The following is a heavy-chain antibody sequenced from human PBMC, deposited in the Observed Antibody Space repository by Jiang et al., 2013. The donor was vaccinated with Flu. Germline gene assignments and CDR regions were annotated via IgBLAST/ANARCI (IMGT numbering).Heavy chain of an antibody. CDR3: ARDRRATVTTYYYYMDV. Sequence: YDGSNKYYADSVKGRFTISRDNSKNTLYLQMNSLRAEDTAVYYCARDRRATVTTYYYYMDVWGKGTTVTVSS. CDR2: YDGSNK. J-gene: IGHJ6*03. D-gene: IGHD4-17*01. V-gene: IGHV3-30-3*01.